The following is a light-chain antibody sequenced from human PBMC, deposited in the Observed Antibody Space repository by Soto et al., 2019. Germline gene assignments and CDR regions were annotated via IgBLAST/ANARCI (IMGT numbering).Light chain of an antibody. CDR1: QSISSW. Sequence: DIQMTQSPSTLSASVGDRVTITCRASQSISSWLAWYQQKPGKAPKLLIYAASSLQSGVPSRFSGSGSGTDFTLTISSLQPEDFATYYCQQTYSTTPTFGQGPKVDI. CDR3: QQTYSTTPT. V-gene: IGKV1-39*01. CDR2: AAS. J-gene: IGKJ1*01.